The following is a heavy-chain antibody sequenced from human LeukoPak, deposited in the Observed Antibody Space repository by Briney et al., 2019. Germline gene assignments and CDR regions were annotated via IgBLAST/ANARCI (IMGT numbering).Heavy chain of an antibody. CDR2: ISGSGGNT. V-gene: IGHV3-23*01. J-gene: IGHJ4*02. Sequence: GGSLRLSCAASGFTFSSYAMSWVRQAPGKGLEWVSAISGSGGNTYYADSVKGRFTISRDNSKNTLYLQMNSLRAEDTAVYYCAKKDYYDSGGIDYWGQGTLVTVSS. D-gene: IGHD3-22*01. CDR3: AKKDYYDSGGIDY. CDR1: GFTFSSYA.